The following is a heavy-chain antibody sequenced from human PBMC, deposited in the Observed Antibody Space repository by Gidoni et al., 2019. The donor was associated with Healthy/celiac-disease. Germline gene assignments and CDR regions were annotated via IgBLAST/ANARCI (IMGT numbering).Heavy chain of an antibody. D-gene: IGHD3-22*01. CDR2: IKQDGSEK. CDR1: GFTFSSYW. CDR3: ASLYYYDSSSPPGANYYYGMDV. V-gene: IGHV3-7*01. Sequence: EVQLVESGGGLVQPGGSLRLSCAASGFTFSSYWMSWVRQAPGKGLEWVANIKQDGSEKYYVDSVKGRFTISRDNAKNSLYLQMNSLRAEDTAVYYCASLYYYDSSSPPGANYYYGMDVWGQGTTVTVSS. J-gene: IGHJ6*02.